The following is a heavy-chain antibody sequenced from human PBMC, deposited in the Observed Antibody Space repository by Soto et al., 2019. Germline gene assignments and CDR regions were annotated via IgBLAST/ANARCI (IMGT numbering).Heavy chain of an antibody. CDR1: GYSIISGFY. CDR3: AREYGDYDY. J-gene: IGHJ4*02. CDR2: IDHSGNT. D-gene: IGHD4-17*01. Sequence: PSETLSLTCAVSGYSIISGFYWVWIRHPPGEGLEWIGSIDHSGNTYYNPSLKSRVTISVDTSKNQFFLKLSSVTAADTAVYYCAREYGDYDYWGQGALVTVSS. V-gene: IGHV4-38-2*02.